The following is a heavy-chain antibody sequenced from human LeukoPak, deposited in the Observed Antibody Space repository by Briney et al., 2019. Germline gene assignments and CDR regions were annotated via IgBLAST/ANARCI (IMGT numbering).Heavy chain of an antibody. J-gene: IGHJ4*02. Sequence: SETLSLTCAVYGGSFSGYYWSWIRQPPGKGLEWIGEINHSGSTNYNPSLKSRVTISVDTSKNPFSLKLSSVTAADTAVYYCARGRGRDGDNLTPWGQGTLVTVSS. CDR2: INHSGST. D-gene: IGHD5-24*01. V-gene: IGHV4-34*01. CDR1: GGSFSGYY. CDR3: ARGRGRDGDNLTP.